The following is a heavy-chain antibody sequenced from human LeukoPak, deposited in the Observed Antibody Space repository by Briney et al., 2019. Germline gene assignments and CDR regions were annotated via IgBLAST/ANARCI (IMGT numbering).Heavy chain of an antibody. J-gene: IGHJ3*02. Sequence: GGSLRLSCAASGFTFSSYWMSWVRQAPGKGLEWVANIKQDGGEKYYVDSVKGRFTISRDNAKNSLYLQMNSLRAEDTAVYYCARYWTYYYDSSEKDPAFDIWGQGTMVTVSS. V-gene: IGHV3-7*03. D-gene: IGHD3-22*01. CDR2: IKQDGGEK. CDR1: GFTFSSYW. CDR3: ARYWTYYYDSSEKDPAFDI.